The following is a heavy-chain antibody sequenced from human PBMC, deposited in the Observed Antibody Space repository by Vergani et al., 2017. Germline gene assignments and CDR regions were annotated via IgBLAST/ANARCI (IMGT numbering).Heavy chain of an antibody. CDR3: ARMGGYDEGDAFRIGYFGS. CDR2: IYYSGLT. D-gene: IGHD3-22*01. CDR1: GGSITSSSYY. Sequence: QLHLQESGPGLVKPSETLSLTCTVSGGSITSSSYYWGWIRQPPGKSLEWIGSIYYSGLTYYNPSLKSRVAFSVDTSKNQFSLKVTSVTAADAAMYYCARMGGYDEGDAFRIGYFGSWGPGILVTVSS. J-gene: IGHJ4*02. V-gene: IGHV4-39*07.